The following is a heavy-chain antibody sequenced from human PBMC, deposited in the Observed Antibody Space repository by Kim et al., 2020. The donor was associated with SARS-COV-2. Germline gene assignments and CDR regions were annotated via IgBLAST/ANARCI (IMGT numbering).Heavy chain of an antibody. Sequence: VKGRFTISRDNSTTTLYLQMNSLRAEDTAVYYCAKPRGDGYNYYYYGMAVWGQGTTVTVSS. D-gene: IGHD3-10*01. CDR3: AKPRGDGYNYYYYGMAV. J-gene: IGHJ6*02. V-gene: IGHV3-30*02.